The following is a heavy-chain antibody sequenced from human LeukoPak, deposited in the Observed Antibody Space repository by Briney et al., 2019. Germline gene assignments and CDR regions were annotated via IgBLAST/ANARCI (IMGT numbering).Heavy chain of an antibody. V-gene: IGHV3-49*03. CDR2: IRSKAYGGTT. J-gene: IGHJ3*02. Sequence: GGSLRLSCTASGFTFGDYAMSWFRQAPGKGLEWVGFIRSKAYGGTTEYAASVKGRFTISRDDSESIAYLQMNSLKTEDTAVYYCTRESPAASDAFDIWGQGTMVTVSS. CDR1: GFTFGDYA. CDR3: TRESPAASDAFDI.